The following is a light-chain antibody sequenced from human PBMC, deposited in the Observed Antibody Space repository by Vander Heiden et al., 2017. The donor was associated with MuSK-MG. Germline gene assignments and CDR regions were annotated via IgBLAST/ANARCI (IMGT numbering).Light chain of an antibody. J-gene: IGLJ1*01. CDR2: DVS. CDR3: SSYTSSSTLGV. Sequence: QSALTQPASASVSPSQAITISCTGTSSDVGGYNYVSWYQQHPGKAPKLMIYDVSNRPSGVSNRFSGSKSGNTASLTISGLQAEDEADYYCSSYTSSSTLGVFGTGTKVTVL. CDR1: SSDVGGYNY. V-gene: IGLV2-14*01.